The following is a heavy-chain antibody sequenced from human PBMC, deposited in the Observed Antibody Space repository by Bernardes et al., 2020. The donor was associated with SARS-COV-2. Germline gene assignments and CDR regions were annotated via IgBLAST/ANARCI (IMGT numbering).Heavy chain of an antibody. J-gene: IGHJ4*02. CDR2: ITDSGDST. CDR3: AKRRVEWELLHYFDS. V-gene: IGHV3-23*01. CDR1: GFTFSSYT. D-gene: IGHD1-26*01. Sequence: GGSLRLSCEVSGFTFSSYTMNWFRQAPGKGLDWVSTITDSGDSTYYADSVKGRFTISRDNSKDRLYLQMNSLRAEDTAVYFCAKRRVEWELLHYFDSWGQGTLVTVSS.